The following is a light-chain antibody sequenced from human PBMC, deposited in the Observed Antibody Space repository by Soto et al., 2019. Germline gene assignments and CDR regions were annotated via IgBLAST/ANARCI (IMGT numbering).Light chain of an antibody. V-gene: IGLV2-14*01. Sequence: QSVLTQPASVSGSPGQSITIACTGTNRDVGSYNLVSWYQQRPGEAPKLIISEVRNRPSGISYRFTGSKSGNTASLTISGLQAEYEADYYCSSYTPTSTLVFGGGTKVTVL. J-gene: IGLJ3*02. CDR3: SSYTPTSTLV. CDR2: EVR. CDR1: NRDVGSYNL.